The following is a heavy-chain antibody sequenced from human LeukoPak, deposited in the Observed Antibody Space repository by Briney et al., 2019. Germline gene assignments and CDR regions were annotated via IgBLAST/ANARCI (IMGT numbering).Heavy chain of an antibody. CDR1: GFTFSSYA. CDR3: AKGAGSGSLDYSDI. CDR2: ISGSGGST. Sequence: PGGSLRLSCTASGFTFSSYAMSWVRHPPGKGLEWVSGISGSGGSTYYATSVSGRFTTSTDASKSTLYLQMNNLRAEDTALYYCAKGAGSGSLDYSDIWGQGTLVTVSS. D-gene: IGHD3-10*01. J-gene: IGHJ4*02. V-gene: IGHV3-23*01.